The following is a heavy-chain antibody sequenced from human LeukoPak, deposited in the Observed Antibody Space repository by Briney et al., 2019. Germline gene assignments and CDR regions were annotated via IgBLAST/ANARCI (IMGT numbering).Heavy chain of an antibody. CDR2: ISLNGGDT. Sequence: GGSLRLSCAASGFTFSSFAMHWVRQAPGKGLEWVAVISLNGGDTNYAGSVKGRFTISRDNSKNTLYLQMNSLRAEDTAVYYCARDGSTSRYYYGMDVWGQGTTVTVSS. CDR3: ARDGSTSRYYYGMDV. CDR1: GFTFSSFA. D-gene: IGHD2-2*01. V-gene: IGHV3-30*04. J-gene: IGHJ6*02.